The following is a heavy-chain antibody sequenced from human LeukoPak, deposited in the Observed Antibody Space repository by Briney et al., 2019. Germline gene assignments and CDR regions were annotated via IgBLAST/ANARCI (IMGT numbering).Heavy chain of an antibody. CDR1: GFTFSNYW. J-gene: IGHJ5*02. V-gene: IGHV3-7*01. D-gene: IGHD3-10*01. CDR2: IKQDGSEK. Sequence: GGSLRLSCAASGFTFSNYWMSWVRQAPGKGLEWVANIKQDGSEKDSVDSLKGRFTISRDNAKNSVYLQMNSLRAEDTAVYYCASSITMVRGLVGNWFDPWGQGTLVTVSS. CDR3: ASSITMVRGLVGNWFDP.